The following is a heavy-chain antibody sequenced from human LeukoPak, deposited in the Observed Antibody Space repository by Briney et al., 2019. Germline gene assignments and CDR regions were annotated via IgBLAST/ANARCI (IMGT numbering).Heavy chain of an antibody. Sequence: SETLSLTCTVSGGSINSGGYYWRWIRQHPGKGLGWIGYIYYSGSTYYNPSLQSRVTISMDTSKNQFSLKLSSVTAADTAVYYCARRAPSAGYFDLWGRGTLVTVSS. CDR2: IYYSGST. V-gene: IGHV4-31*03. J-gene: IGHJ2*01. CDR1: GGSINSGGYY. CDR3: ARRAPSAGYFDL.